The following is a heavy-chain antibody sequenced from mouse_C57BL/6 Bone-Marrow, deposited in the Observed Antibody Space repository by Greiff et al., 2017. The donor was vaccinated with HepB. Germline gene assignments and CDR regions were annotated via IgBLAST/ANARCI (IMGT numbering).Heavy chain of an antibody. CDR2: ISDGGSYT. CDR1: GFTFSSYA. J-gene: IGHJ1*03. D-gene: IGHD1-1*01. Sequence: DVMLVESGGGLVKPGGSLKLSCAASGFTFSSYAMSWVRQTPEKRLEWVATISDGGSYTYYPDNVKGRFTISSDNAKNNLYLQMSHLKSEDTAMYYCARDPPYYYGSSYWYFDVWGTGTTVTVSS. CDR3: ARDPPYYYGSSYWYFDV. V-gene: IGHV5-4*01.